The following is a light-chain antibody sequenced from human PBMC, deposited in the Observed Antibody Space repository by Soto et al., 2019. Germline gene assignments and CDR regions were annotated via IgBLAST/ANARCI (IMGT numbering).Light chain of an antibody. V-gene: IGLV2-14*01. CDR1: SSDIGGYKY. CDR2: EVS. Sequence: QSALTQPASVSGSPGQSITIPCTGTSSDIGGYKYVSWYQQHPGKAPKLMIYEVSNRPSGVSNRFSGSKSGNTASLTISGLQAEDEADYYCSSYTSSSTVVFGGGTQLTVL. J-gene: IGLJ2*01. CDR3: SSYTSSSTVV.